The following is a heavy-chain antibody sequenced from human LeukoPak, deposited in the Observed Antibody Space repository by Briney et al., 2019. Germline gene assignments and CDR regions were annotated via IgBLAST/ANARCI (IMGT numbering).Heavy chain of an antibody. CDR2: IYYSGST. CDR3: ARDQQWLVRGAFDI. J-gene: IGHJ3*02. D-gene: IGHD6-19*01. Sequence: PSETLSLTCTVSGGSISSYYWSWIRQPPGKGLEWIGYIYYSGSTNYNPSLKSRVTISVDTSKNQFSLKLSSVTAAGTAVYYCARDQQWLVRGAFDIWGQGTMVTVSS. V-gene: IGHV4-59*01. CDR1: GGSISSYY.